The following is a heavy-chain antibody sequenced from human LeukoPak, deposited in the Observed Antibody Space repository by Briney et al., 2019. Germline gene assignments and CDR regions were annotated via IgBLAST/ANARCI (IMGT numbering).Heavy chain of an antibody. J-gene: IGHJ4*02. D-gene: IGHD3-22*01. V-gene: IGHV4-39*07. CDR2: IYCSGST. Sequence: SETLSLTCTVSGGSISSSSYYWGWIRQPPGKGLEWIGSIYCSGSTYYNPSLKSRVTISVDTSKNQFSLKLSSVTAADTAVYYCARDPGYYYDSSGAPFDYWGQGTLVTVSS. CDR1: GGSISSSSYY. CDR3: ARDPGYYYDSSGAPFDY.